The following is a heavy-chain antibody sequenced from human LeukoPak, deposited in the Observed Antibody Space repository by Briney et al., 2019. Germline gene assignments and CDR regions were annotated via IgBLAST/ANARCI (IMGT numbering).Heavy chain of an antibody. CDR1: GYTFTSYA. CDR2: INTNTGNP. J-gene: IGHJ4*02. Sequence: ASVKVSCKASGYTFTSYAMNWVRQAPGQGLEWMEWINTNTGNPTYAQGFTGRFVFSLDTSVSPAYLQISSLKAEDTAVYYCARGVVPAAISKRDYWGQGTLVTVSS. V-gene: IGHV7-4-1*02. D-gene: IGHD2-2*01. CDR3: ARGVVPAAISKRDY.